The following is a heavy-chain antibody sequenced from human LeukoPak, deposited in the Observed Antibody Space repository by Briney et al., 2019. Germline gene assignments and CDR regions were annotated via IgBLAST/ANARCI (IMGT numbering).Heavy chain of an antibody. Sequence: PSETLSLTCTVSGGSISSSSYYWGWIRQPPGKGLEWIGSIYYSGSTYYNPSLKSRVTISVDTSKNQFSLKLSSVTAADTAVYYCARSGYYYSDYWGQGTLVTVSS. J-gene: IGHJ4*02. CDR3: ARSGYYYSDY. CDR1: GGSISSSSYY. D-gene: IGHD6-25*01. V-gene: IGHV4-39*01. CDR2: IYYSGST.